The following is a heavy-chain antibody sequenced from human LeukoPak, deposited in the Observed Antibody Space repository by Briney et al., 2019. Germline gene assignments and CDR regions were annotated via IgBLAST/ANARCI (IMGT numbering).Heavy chain of an antibody. CDR3: ARGDDSSGYSYYFDY. D-gene: IGHD3-22*01. CDR2: IKQDGSEK. J-gene: IGHJ4*02. CDR1: GFTFSSYW. V-gene: IGHV3-7*04. Sequence: GGSLRLSCAASGFTFSSYWMSWVRQAPGKGLEWVASIKQDGSEKYYVDSVKGRFTISRDNTKNSLYLQMNSLRAEDTAVYYCARGDDSSGYSYYFDYWGQGTLVTVPS.